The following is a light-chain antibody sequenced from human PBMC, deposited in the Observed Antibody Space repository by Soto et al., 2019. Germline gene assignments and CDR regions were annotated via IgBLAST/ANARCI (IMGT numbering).Light chain of an antibody. CDR1: QSVINY. J-gene: IGKJ4*01. V-gene: IGKV3-11*01. CDR3: QQSANWPLT. Sequence: EIVLTQSPATLSLSPGXRATLSCRAGQSVINYLAWYQQKPGQAPRLLIYDTSNRATGIPARFSGSGSGTDFTLILSSLEPEDFAVYYCQQSANWPLTFGGGTKVDIK. CDR2: DTS.